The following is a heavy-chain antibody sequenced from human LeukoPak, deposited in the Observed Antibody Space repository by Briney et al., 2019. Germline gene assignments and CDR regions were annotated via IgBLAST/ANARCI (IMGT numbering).Heavy chain of an antibody. V-gene: IGHV3-30*19. Sequence: PGGSLRLSCAASGFTFSSYGMHWVRQAPGKGLEWVAVISYDGSNKYYADSVKGRFTISRDNSKNTLYLQMNSLRAEDTAVYYCAREHEDYPGMDVWGQGTTVTVSS. CDR3: AREHEDYPGMDV. J-gene: IGHJ6*02. CDR1: GFTFSSYG. CDR2: ISYDGSNK.